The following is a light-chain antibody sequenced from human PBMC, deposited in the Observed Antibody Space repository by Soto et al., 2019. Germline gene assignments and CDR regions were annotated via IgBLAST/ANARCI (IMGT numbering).Light chain of an antibody. CDR1: SSDVGGYNS. J-gene: IGLJ1*01. Sequence: SALTQPASVSGSPGQSITISCTGTSSDVGGYNSVSWYQQHPGKAPKLMIYEVSHRPSGVSHRFSGSKSGNTASLTISGLQAEDEADYYCSSYTSSSLSVFGTGTKVTVL. CDR2: EVS. V-gene: IGLV2-14*01. CDR3: SSYTSSSLSV.